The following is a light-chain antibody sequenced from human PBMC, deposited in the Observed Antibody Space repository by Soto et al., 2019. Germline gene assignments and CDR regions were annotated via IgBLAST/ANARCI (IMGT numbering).Light chain of an antibody. Sequence: QSVLTQPPSVSGAPGQRVTISCTGSSSNIGPAFDVPWYQQLPGTAPKLLIYANDNRPSGVPDRFSGSKSGTSASLAITGLQAEDEADYYCQSYDSSLSAVVFGGGTKLTVL. V-gene: IGLV1-40*01. CDR2: AND. CDR1: SSNIGPAFD. CDR3: QSYDSSLSAVV. J-gene: IGLJ2*01.